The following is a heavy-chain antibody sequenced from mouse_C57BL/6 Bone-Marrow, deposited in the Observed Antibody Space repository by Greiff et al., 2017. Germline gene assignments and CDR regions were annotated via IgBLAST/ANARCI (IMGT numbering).Heavy chain of an antibody. V-gene: IGHV1-63*01. CDR1: GYTFTNYW. CDR2: IYPGGGYT. Sequence: QVQLQQSGAELVRPGTSVKMSCKASGYTFTNYWIGWAKQRPGHGLEWIGDIYPGGGYTNYNEKFKGKATLTADKSSSTAYMQFSSLTSEDSAIYYCARFPASNYYYFDYWGQGTTLTVSS. D-gene: IGHD2-5*01. CDR3: ARFPASNYYYFDY. J-gene: IGHJ2*01.